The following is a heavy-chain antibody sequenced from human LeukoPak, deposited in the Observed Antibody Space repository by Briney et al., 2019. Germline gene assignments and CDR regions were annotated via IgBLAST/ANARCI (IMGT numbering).Heavy chain of an antibody. CDR2: INPSGGST. V-gene: IGHV1-46*01. CDR3: ARGYYYYDSSGYHFFAGTKKEDNWFDP. CDR1: GYTFTSYY. D-gene: IGHD3-22*01. Sequence: ASVKVSCKASGYTFTSYYMHWVRQAPGQGLEWMGIINPSGGSTSYAQKFQGRVTMTRDTSTSTVYMELSSLRSEDTAVYYCARGYYYYDSSGYHFFAGTKKEDNWFDPWGQGTLVTVSS. J-gene: IGHJ5*02.